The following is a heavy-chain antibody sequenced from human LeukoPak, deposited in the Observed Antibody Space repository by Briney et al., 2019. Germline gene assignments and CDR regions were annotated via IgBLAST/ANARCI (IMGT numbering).Heavy chain of an antibody. CDR3: AKAGDYAPDSLDY. Sequence: ASVKVSCKASGGTFSSYAISWVRQAPGQGLEWMGGIIPIFGTANYAQKFQGRVTITADESTSTAYMELSSLRSEDTAVYYCAKAGDYAPDSLDYWGQGTLVTVSS. CDR1: GGTFSSYA. CDR2: IIPIFGTA. D-gene: IGHD4-17*01. J-gene: IGHJ4*02. V-gene: IGHV1-69*13.